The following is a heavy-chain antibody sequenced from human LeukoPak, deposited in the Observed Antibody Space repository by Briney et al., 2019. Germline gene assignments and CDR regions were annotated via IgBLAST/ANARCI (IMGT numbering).Heavy chain of an antibody. CDR2: VKNKPNSYTT. CDR3: TRQECSGGSCSYVDY. V-gene: IGHV3-73*01. J-gene: IGHJ4*02. CDR1: GFDFSGFY. D-gene: IGHD2-15*01. Sequence: GGSLRLSCAASGFDFSGFYMHWVRQASGRGLEWVGLVKNKPNSYTTVYAASVKGRFTISRDDSKNTAYLQMNSLKAEDTAVYYCTRQECSGGSCSYVDYWGQGTLVTVSS.